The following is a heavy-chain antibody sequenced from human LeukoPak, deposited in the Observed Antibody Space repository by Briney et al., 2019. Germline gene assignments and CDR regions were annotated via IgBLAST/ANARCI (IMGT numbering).Heavy chain of an antibody. J-gene: IGHJ4*02. Sequence: SETLSLTCAVYGGSFSGYYWSWIRQPPGKGLEWIGYIYYSGSTYYNPSLKSRVTISVDTSKDQFSLKLSSVTAADTAVYYCARAYDFWSGYYPYFDYWGQGTLVTVSS. CDR1: GGSFSGYY. D-gene: IGHD3-3*01. V-gene: IGHV4-30-4*08. CDR2: IYYSGST. CDR3: ARAYDFWSGYYPYFDY.